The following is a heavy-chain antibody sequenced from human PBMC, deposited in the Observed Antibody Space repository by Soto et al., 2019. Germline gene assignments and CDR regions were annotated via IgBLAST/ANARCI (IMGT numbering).Heavy chain of an antibody. J-gene: IGHJ5*02. CDR3: ARDQTTVIGGWFDP. D-gene: IGHD4-4*01. CDR2: IYYSGST. Sequence: SLSLPCTVSFGSSSSGDYYWICIRQPPGKGLEWIGYIYYSGSTYYNPSLKSRVTISVDTSKNQFSLKLSSVTAADTAVYYCARDQTTVIGGWFDPWGQGTLVTVSS. CDR1: FGSSSSGDYY. V-gene: IGHV4-30-4*01.